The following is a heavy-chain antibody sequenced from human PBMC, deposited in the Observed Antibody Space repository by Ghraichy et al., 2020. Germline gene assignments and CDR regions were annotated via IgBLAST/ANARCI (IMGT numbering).Heavy chain of an antibody. CDR3: ARAPGIFGVVTLDY. CDR2: IYYSGST. Sequence: SETLSLTCTVSGGSVSSGSYYWSWIRQPPGKGLEWIGYIYYSGSTNYNPSLKSRVTISVDTSKNQFSLKLSSVTAADTAVYYCARAPGIFGVVTLDYWGQGTLVTVSS. D-gene: IGHD3-3*01. V-gene: IGHV4-61*01. CDR1: GGSVSSGSYY. J-gene: IGHJ4*02.